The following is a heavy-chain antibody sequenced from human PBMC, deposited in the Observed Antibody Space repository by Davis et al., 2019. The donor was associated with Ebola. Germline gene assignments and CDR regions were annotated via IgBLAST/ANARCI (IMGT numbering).Heavy chain of an antibody. CDR1: GFTFSSYA. Sequence: GESLKISCAASGFTFSSYAMHWVRQAPGKGLEWVAVISYDGSNKYYADSVKGRFTISRDNSKNTLYLQMNSLRAEDTAVYYCAREEGKYDFWSGPTRADAFDIWGQGTMVTVSS. J-gene: IGHJ3*02. CDR2: ISYDGSNK. V-gene: IGHV3-30-3*01. CDR3: AREEGKYDFWSGPTRADAFDI. D-gene: IGHD3-3*01.